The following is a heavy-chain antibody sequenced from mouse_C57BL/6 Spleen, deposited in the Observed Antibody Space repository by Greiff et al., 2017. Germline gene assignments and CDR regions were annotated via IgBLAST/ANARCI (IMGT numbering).Heavy chain of an antibody. J-gene: IGHJ1*03. CDR3: AINYCSSYDWYFDV. D-gene: IGHD1-1*01. CDR2: IYPGSGST. CDR1: GYTFTSYW. V-gene: IGHV1-55*01. Sequence: VQLQQPGAELVKPGASVKMSCKASGYTFTSYWITWVKQRPGQGLEWIGDIYPGSGSTNYNEQFKSKATLTVDTSSSTAYMQLSSLTSEDSAVYYCAINYCSSYDWYFDVWGTGTTVTVSS.